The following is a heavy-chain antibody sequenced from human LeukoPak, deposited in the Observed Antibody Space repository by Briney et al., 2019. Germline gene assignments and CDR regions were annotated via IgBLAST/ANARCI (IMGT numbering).Heavy chain of an antibody. CDR2: IWYDGSKQ. V-gene: IGHV3-33*01. D-gene: IGHD4-17*01. J-gene: IGHJ3*02. CDR1: GFTFSSYG. CDR3: ARDLGDYVGYDAFDI. Sequence: PGGSLRLSCAASGFTFSSYGMHWVRQAPGKGLEWVALIWYDGSKQYYADSVKGRFTTSRDNSKNTLHLQMNSLRAEDTAVFYCARDLGDYVGYDAFDIWGQGTMVTVSS.